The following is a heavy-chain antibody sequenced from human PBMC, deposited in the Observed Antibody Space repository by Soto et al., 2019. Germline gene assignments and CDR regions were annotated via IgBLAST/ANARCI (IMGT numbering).Heavy chain of an antibody. J-gene: IGHJ2*01. D-gene: IGHD5-12*01. Sequence: QVQLVQSGAEVKKPGSSVKVSCKASGGTFSNYPISWVRQAPGQGLEWMGGIIPIFGTVNYAQKFQGRVKITADESTSTAYMKLRSLRSEDTAVYYCPRGNHRWLQLWYFDLWGRGTLVTVSS. CDR2: IIPIFGTV. CDR1: GGTFSNYP. CDR3: PRGNHRWLQLWYFDL. V-gene: IGHV1-69*12.